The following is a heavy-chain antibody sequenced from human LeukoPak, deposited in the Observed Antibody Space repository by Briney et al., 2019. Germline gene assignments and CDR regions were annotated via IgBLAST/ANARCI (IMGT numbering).Heavy chain of an antibody. Sequence: PSETLSLTCTVSGGSISSRSYYWDWIRQPPGKGLEWIGNFYDSGSTYYNPSLKSRVTISGDTSKNQFSLKLSSVTAADTAVYYCARHTRPGCSGYENAFGIWGQGTMVTVSS. CDR1: GGSISSRSYY. J-gene: IGHJ3*02. CDR2: FYDSGST. D-gene: IGHD5-12*01. V-gene: IGHV4-39*01. CDR3: ARHTRPGCSGYENAFGI.